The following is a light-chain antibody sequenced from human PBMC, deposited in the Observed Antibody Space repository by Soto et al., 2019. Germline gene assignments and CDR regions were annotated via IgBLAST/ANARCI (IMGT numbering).Light chain of an antibody. V-gene: IGLV2-23*02. CDR2: DVI. J-gene: IGLJ3*02. Sequence: QSALTQPASVSGSPGQSITISCTGTSSDVGSYDLVSWYQQLPGQAPKLIIYDVINRPSGVSYRFSGSKSGNTASLTISGLQAEDEADYYCYSYAGESTFSWVFGGGTNLTVL. CDR1: SSDVGSYDL. CDR3: YSYAGESTFSWV.